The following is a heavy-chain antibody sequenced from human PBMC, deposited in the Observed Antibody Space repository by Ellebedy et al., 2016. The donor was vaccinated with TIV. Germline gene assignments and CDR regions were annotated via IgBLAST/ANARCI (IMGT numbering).Heavy chain of an antibody. J-gene: IGHJ4*02. CDR1: GFTFTSSA. D-gene: IGHD1-26*01. Sequence: SVKVSCXASGFTFTSSAMQWVRHARGQRLEWRGWIVVGSGNTNYAQKFQGRVTITADESTSTAYMELSSLRSEDTAVYYCARLGGSYYRHRGNRKYYFDYWGKGTLVTVSS. CDR2: IVVGSGNT. V-gene: IGHV1-58*02. CDR3: ARLGGSYYRHRGNRKYYFDY.